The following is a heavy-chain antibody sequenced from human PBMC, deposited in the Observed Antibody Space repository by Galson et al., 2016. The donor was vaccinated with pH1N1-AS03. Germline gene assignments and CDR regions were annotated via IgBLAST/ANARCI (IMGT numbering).Heavy chain of an antibody. CDR1: GFTFNRHA. J-gene: IGHJ4*02. V-gene: IGHV3-30*18. Sequence: SLRLSCAASGFTFNRHAMHWVRQAPGKGLEWVAIMSYDGSTKYYTDSVRDRFTISRDNSKKTLYLHMSSLRAEDTAVHYCAKDLHFYDSYYLDYWGRGTLVIVSS. CDR3: AKDLHFYDSYYLDY. D-gene: IGHD2/OR15-2a*01. CDR2: MSYDGSTK.